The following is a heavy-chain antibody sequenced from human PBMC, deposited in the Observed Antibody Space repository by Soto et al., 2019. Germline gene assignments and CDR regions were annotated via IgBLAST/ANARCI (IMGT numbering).Heavy chain of an antibody. J-gene: IGHJ3*01. V-gene: IGHV1-3*01. CDR1: GYTFTDNA. CDR2: INVGNGDT. D-gene: IGHD3-22*01. Sequence: VHLVQSGAEVKKPGASVKVSCKASGYTFTDNAMHWVRQAPGQRPEWVGWINVGNGDTKYSQKLQGRVTITSDTSAETAYMELSSLRSDDTAVYYCARDSWITMNAFDVWGQGTSVIVSS. CDR3: ARDSWITMNAFDV.